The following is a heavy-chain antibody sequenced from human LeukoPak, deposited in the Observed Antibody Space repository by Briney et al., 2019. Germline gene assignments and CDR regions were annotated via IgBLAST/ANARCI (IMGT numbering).Heavy chain of an antibody. Sequence: SETLSLTCAVSGYSISSGYYWGWIRQSAGKGLEWIGVIYHSGSTYYNPSLKSRVTISIDTSKSQFSLKLSSVTAADTAVYYCARHYYYGSGSLRTSFDYWGQGTLVTVSS. V-gene: IGHV4-38-2*01. D-gene: IGHD3-10*01. CDR3: ARHYYYGSGSLRTSFDY. J-gene: IGHJ4*02. CDR1: GYSISSGYY. CDR2: IYHSGST.